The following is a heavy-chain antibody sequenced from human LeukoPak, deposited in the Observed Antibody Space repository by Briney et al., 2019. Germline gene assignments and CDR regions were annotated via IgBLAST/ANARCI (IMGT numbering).Heavy chain of an antibody. CDR1: GGSISSYY. CDR3: ARVTTVLTVDY. V-gene: IGHV4-59*12. J-gene: IGHJ4*02. CDR2: IYYSGST. Sequence: SETLSLTCTVSGGSISSYYWSWIRQPPGKRLEWIGYIYYSGSTNYNPSLKSRVTISVDTSKNQFSLNLSSVTAADTAVYYCARVTTVLTVDYWGQGTLVTVSS. D-gene: IGHD4-23*01.